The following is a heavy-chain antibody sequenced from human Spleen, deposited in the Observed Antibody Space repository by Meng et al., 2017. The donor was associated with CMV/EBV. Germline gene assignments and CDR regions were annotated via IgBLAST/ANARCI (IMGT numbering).Heavy chain of an antibody. CDR1: GGSISSYY. V-gene: IGHV4-59*01. J-gene: IGHJ4*02. CDR2: IYYSGST. D-gene: IGHD6-13*01. Sequence: GSLRLSCTVSGGSISSYYWSWIRQPPGKGLEWIGYIYYSGSTNYNPSLKSRVTISVDTSKNQFSPKLSSVTAADTAVYYCARGTGQQLVYWGQGTLVTVSS. CDR3: ARGTGQQLVY.